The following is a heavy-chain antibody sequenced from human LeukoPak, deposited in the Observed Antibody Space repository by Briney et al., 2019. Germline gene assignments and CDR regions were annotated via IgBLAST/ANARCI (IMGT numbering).Heavy chain of an antibody. V-gene: IGHV4-39*07. Sequence: ASETLSLTCTVSGGSISSSSYYWGWIRQPPGKGLEWIGSIYYSGSTYYNPSLKSRVTISVDRSKNQFSLKLSSVTAADTAVYYCARPMVRGLFGQNAFDIWGQGTMVTVSS. D-gene: IGHD3-10*01. CDR3: ARPMVRGLFGQNAFDI. J-gene: IGHJ3*02. CDR1: GGSISSSSYY. CDR2: IYYSGST.